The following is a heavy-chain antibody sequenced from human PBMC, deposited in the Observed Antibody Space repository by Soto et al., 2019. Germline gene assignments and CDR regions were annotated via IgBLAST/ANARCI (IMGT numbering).Heavy chain of an antibody. CDR1: GGTFSSYA. Sequence: QVQLVQSGAEVKKPGSSVKVSCKASGGTFSSYAISWVRQAPGHGLEWMGGIIPIFGTANYAQKFQGRVTITADESTSTAYMELSSLSSEDTAVYYCARDAPTTVKNYWYFDLWGRGTLVTVSS. V-gene: IGHV1-69*12. D-gene: IGHD4-17*01. CDR3: ARDAPTTVKNYWYFDL. J-gene: IGHJ2*01. CDR2: IIPIFGTA.